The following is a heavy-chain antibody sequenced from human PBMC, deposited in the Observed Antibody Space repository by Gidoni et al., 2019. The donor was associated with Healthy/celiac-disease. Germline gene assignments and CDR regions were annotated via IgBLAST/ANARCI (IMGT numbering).Heavy chain of an antibody. CDR3: ARAKPPDYGYYVFDY. CDR1: GWSSSGFY. D-gene: IGHD4-17*01. J-gene: IGHJ4*02. Sequence: QVQLQQRGAGLLKPSETLSLTCAVYGWSSSGFYWSWIRQPPGKGLEWIGEINHSGSTNYNPSRKSGVTISVDTSKNQFSLMLSPVTAASTAVYYCARAKPPDYGYYVFDYWGRGTLVTVSS. V-gene: IGHV4-34*01. CDR2: INHSGST.